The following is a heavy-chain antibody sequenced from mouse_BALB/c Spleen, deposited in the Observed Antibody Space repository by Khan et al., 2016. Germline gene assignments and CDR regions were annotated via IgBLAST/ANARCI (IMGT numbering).Heavy chain of an antibody. CDR3: ARMGEGY. CDR1: GFNIKDYY. Sequence: VRLQQSGAELVRPGALVKLSCKASGFNIKDYYMHWVKQRPEQGLEWIGWIDPENGNTIYDPKFQGKASITADTSSNTAYLQLSSLTSEDTAVYYCARMGEGYWGQGTTLTVSS. J-gene: IGHJ2*01. D-gene: IGHD4-1*01. CDR2: IDPENGNT. V-gene: IGHV14-1*02.